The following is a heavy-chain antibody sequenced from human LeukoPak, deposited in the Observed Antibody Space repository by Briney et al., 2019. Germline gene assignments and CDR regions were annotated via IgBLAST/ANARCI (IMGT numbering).Heavy chain of an antibody. CDR3: VRGHRLVSPSPSFDY. D-gene: IGHD6-19*01. CDR1: GGSFSGYY. J-gene: IGHJ4*02. Sequence: SETLSLTCAVYGGSFSGYYWGWIRQPPGKGLEWIGSLYHTGRTSYNPSLKSRVTLAVDTSEKPFSLTMTSLTAADTAVYYCVRGHRLVSPSPSFDYWGPGALVSVSS. V-gene: IGHV4-34*01. CDR2: LYHTGRT.